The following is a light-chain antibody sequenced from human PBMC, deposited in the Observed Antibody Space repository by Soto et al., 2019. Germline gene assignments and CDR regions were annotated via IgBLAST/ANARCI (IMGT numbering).Light chain of an antibody. CDR3: AVWDDSLSGPV. V-gene: IGLV1-47*01. Sequence: QAVVTQPPSASGTTGQRVTISCSGSSSNIGSNYVYWYQQLPGTAPKLLIYRNNQRPSGVPDRFSGSKSGTSASRAISGLRSEDEVDYYCAVWDDSLSGPVFGGGTKLTVL. CDR2: RNN. CDR1: SSNIGSNY. J-gene: IGLJ3*02.